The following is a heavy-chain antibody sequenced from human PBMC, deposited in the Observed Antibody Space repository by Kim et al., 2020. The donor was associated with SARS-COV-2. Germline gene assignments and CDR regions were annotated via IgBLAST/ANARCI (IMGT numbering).Heavy chain of an antibody. CDR3: ARDRLGEYGMDV. V-gene: IGHV3-33*01. D-gene: IGHD3-16*01. Sequence: YADSVKGRFTISRDNSKNTLYLQMNSLRAEDTAVYYCARDRLGEYGMDVWGQGTTVTVSS. J-gene: IGHJ6*02.